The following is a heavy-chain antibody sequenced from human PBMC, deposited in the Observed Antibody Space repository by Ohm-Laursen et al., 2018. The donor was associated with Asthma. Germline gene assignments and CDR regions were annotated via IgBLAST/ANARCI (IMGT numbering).Heavy chain of an antibody. Sequence: ASVKVSCKASGYTFTSYDINWVRQAPGQGLEWMGRINPNSGGTNYAQKFQGRVTMTRDTSISTAYMELSRLRSDDTAVYYCARDYGDYYFDYWGQGTLVTVSS. D-gene: IGHD4-17*01. CDR3: ARDYGDYYFDY. CDR2: INPNSGGT. CDR1: GYTFTSYD. V-gene: IGHV1-2*06. J-gene: IGHJ4*02.